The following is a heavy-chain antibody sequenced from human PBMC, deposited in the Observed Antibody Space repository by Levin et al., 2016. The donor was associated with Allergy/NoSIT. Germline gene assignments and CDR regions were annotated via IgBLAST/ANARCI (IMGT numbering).Heavy chain of an antibody. V-gene: IGHV3-9*01. J-gene: IGHJ4*02. CDR2: ISWNSGSI. Sequence: SLKISCAASGFTFDDYAMHWVRQAPGKGLEWVSGISWNSGSIGYADSVKGRFTISRDNAKNSLYLQMNSLRAEDTALYYCAKGHVPAAIGEGYYFDYWGQGTLVTVSS. D-gene: IGHD2-2*01. CDR3: AKGHVPAAIGEGYYFDY. CDR1: GFTFDDYA.